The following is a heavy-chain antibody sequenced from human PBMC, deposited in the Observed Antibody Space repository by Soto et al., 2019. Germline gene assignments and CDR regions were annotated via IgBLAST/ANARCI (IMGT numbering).Heavy chain of an antibody. CDR1: GFTFDDYA. CDR3: AKDIGITMVRGVSHAFDI. Sequence: GGSLRLSCAASGFTFDDYAMHWVRQAPGKGLEWVSGISWNSGSIGYADSVKGRFTISRDNAKNSLYLQMNSLRAEDTAVYYCAKDIGITMVRGVSHAFDIWGQGTMVTVSS. CDR2: ISWNSGSI. V-gene: IGHV3-9*01. J-gene: IGHJ3*02. D-gene: IGHD3-10*01.